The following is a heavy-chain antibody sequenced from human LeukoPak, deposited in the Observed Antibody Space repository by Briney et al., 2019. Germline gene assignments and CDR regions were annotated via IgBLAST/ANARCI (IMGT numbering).Heavy chain of an antibody. CDR2: ISGSGGST. D-gene: IGHD6-13*01. CDR1: GFTFSSYA. J-gene: IGHJ4*02. Sequence: GGSLRLSCAASGFTFSSYAMSWVRRAPGKGLEWDSAISGSGGSTYYADSVKGRFTISRDNSKNTLYLQMNSLRAEDTAVYYCAKDLTTVGAIPCKAGFDYWRQGTLVTVSS. CDR3: AKDLTTVGAIPCKAGFDY. V-gene: IGHV3-23*01.